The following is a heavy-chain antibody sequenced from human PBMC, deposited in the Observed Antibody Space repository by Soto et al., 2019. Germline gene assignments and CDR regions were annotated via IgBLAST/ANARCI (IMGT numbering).Heavy chain of an antibody. D-gene: IGHD3-3*01. CDR1: GFTFSSYA. Sequence: PGGSLRLSCAASGFTFSSYAMSWVRQAPGKGLEWVSAISGSGGSTYYADSVKGRFTISRDNSKNTLYLQMNSLRAEDTAVYYSAKQYGHYDTFNGQNWFDTWGHGTLVTVSS. CDR3: AKQYGHYDTFNGQNWFDT. CDR2: ISGSGGST. J-gene: IGHJ5*01. V-gene: IGHV3-23*01.